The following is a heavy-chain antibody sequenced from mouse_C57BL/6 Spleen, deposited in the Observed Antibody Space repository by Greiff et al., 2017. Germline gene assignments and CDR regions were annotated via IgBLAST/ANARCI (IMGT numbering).Heavy chain of an antibody. V-gene: IGHV1-52*01. D-gene: IGHD2-3*01. Sequence: QVQLQQPGAELVRPGSSVKLSCKASGYTFTSYWMHWVKQRPIQGLEWIGNIDPSDSETHYNQKFKDKATLTVDKSSSTAYMPLSSLTSEDSAVYYCARRDGYYDAYYFDYWGQGTTLTVSS. CDR1: GYTFTSYW. CDR3: ARRDGYYDAYYFDY. CDR2: IDPSDSET. J-gene: IGHJ2*01.